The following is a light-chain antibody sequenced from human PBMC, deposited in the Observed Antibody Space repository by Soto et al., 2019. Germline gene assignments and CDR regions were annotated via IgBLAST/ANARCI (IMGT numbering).Light chain of an antibody. CDR1: QDISNY. V-gene: IGKV1-33*01. J-gene: IGKJ5*01. CDR2: DAS. Sequence: DIQMTQSPSSLSASVGDRVTITCQASQDISNYLNWYQQKPGKAPKLLIYDASNLETGVPSRFSGSGSATDFTFTISRLQPEDIATYYCQQYDNLPPLTFGQGTRVEIK. CDR3: QQYDNLPPLT.